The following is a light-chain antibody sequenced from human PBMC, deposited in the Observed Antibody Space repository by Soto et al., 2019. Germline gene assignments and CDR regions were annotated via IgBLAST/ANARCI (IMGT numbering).Light chain of an antibody. CDR3: QQSYGTPYT. CDR2: AAS. V-gene: IGKV1-39*01. J-gene: IGKJ2*01. Sequence: DIQMTQSPSSLSASVGDRITITCRASQSISSYLNWYQQRPGKAPNLLIYAASSLRSGVPSRFSGTGSGTEFTLTISSLTPEDIATYYCQQSYGTPYTFGQGTKLEIE. CDR1: QSISSY.